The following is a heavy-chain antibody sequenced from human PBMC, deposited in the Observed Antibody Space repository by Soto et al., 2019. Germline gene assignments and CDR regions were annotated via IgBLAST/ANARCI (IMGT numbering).Heavy chain of an antibody. CDR2: TFSGGNT. D-gene: IGHD2-21*01. CDR1: GFSISSNY. V-gene: IGHV3-53*02. Sequence: ELQLVETGGGSIQTGGSLRLSCAASGFSISSNYIAWVRQPPGKGLEWVSTTFSGGNTEYAASVKGRCSISRDNYKTTLYLQMDNLRVEDTAVYYCARKPPSAIQVWAFGMDVWGQGTTVSVSS. J-gene: IGHJ6*02. CDR3: ARKPPSAIQVWAFGMDV.